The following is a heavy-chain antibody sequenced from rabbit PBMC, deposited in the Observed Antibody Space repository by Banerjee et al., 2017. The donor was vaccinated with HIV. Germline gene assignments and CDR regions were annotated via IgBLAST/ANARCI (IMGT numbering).Heavy chain of an antibody. CDR2: IYTDSDGT. V-gene: IGHV1S43*01. Sequence: QSLEESGGDLVKPGASLTLTCTASGFSFSSTYYMCWVRQAPGKGLELIACIYTDSDGTWYASERNGRFNISRSTSLHTLTLHMTSLTAADTATEGCARDWVNDNYVFGLWGPGTLVTVS. CDR3: ARDWVNDNYVFGL. CDR1: GFSFSSTYY. J-gene: IGHJ4*01. D-gene: IGHD5-1*01.